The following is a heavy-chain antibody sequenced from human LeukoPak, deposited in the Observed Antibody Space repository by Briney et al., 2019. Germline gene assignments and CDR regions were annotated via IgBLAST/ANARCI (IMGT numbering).Heavy chain of an antibody. J-gene: IGHJ4*02. D-gene: IGHD3-10*01. CDR1: GFTFSSYW. Sequence: GGSLRLSCAASGFTFSSYWMHWVRQAPGKGPVWVSRINSDGSSTNYADSVKGRFTISRDNAKNTLYLQMNSLRAEDTAVYYCARDLSEYGWFGELYYWGQGTLVTVSS. CDR2: INSDGSST. V-gene: IGHV3-74*01. CDR3: ARDLSEYGWFGELYY.